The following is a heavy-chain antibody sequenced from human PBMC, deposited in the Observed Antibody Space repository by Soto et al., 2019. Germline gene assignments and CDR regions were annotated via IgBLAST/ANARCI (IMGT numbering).Heavy chain of an antibody. V-gene: IGHV1-69*01. CDR2: IIPIFGTA. Sequence: QVQLVQSGAEVKKPGSSVKVSCKASGGTFSSYAISWVRQAPGQGLEWMGGIIPIFGTANYAQKFQGRVTITADESTSTAYMELSSLRSEDMAVYYCARDLPELYQPRNWGMDVWGQGTTVTVSS. CDR1: GGTFSSYA. D-gene: IGHD2-2*01. CDR3: ARDLPELYQPRNWGMDV. J-gene: IGHJ6*02.